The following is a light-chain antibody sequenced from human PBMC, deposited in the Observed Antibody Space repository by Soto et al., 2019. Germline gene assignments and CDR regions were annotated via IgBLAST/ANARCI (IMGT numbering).Light chain of an antibody. CDR3: AAWDDRLRAAL. CDR2: SNN. J-gene: IGLJ2*01. CDR1: SSNIGSNY. V-gene: IGLV1-47*02. Sequence: QSVLTQPPSASGTPGQRVTISCSGRSSNIGSNYVYWYQYLPGTAPKLVIYSNNQRPSGVPDRFFGSKSGTSASLVISGLRSEDEADYYCAAWDDRLRAALFGGGTKVTVL.